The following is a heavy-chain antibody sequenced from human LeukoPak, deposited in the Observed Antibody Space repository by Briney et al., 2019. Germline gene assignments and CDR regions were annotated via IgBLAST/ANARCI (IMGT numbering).Heavy chain of an antibody. CDR2: IIPIFGTA. V-gene: IGHV1-69*13. CDR3: ARVEGYGEGDMEDY. Sequence: SVKVSCKASGGTFSSYAISWVRQAPGQGLEWMGGIIPIFGTANYAQKFQGRVTITADESTSTAYMELRSLRSNDTAVYYCARVEGYGEGDMEDYWGQGTLVTVSS. CDR1: GGTFSSYA. J-gene: IGHJ4*02. D-gene: IGHD3-10*01.